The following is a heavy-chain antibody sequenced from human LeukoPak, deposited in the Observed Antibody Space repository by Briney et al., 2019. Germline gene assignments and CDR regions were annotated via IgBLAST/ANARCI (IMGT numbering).Heavy chain of an antibody. CDR1: GGSFSGYY. J-gene: IGHJ4*02. Sequence: SETLSLTCAVYGGSFSGYYWSWIRHPPGKGLEWIGEINHSGSTNYNPSLKSRVTISVDTSKNQFSLKLSSVTAADTAVYYCARDPRKHSSSWYGGLDYWGQGTLVTVSS. V-gene: IGHV4-34*01. D-gene: IGHD6-13*01. CDR3: ARDPRKHSSSWYGGLDY. CDR2: INHSGST.